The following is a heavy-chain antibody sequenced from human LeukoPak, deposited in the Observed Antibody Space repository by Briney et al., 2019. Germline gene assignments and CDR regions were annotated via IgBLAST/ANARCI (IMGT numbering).Heavy chain of an antibody. D-gene: IGHD3-16*01. CDR1: GFIFSRFG. J-gene: IGHJ3*01. Sequence: PGGSLRLSCVGSGFIFSRFGLIWVRQAPGKGLEWVSGIHGNGETTYYGDSVKGRFTISRDNYKSTLYLQMNSLRVEDTAEYFCGRDPNGDYVGAFAFWGQGTKVAASS. CDR3: GRDPNGDYVGAFAF. V-gene: IGHV3-23*01. CDR2: IHGNGETT.